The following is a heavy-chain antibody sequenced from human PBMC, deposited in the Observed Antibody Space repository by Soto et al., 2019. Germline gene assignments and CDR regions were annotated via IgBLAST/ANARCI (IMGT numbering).Heavy chain of an antibody. Sequence: GGSLRLSCAASGFTFSSYSMNWVRQAPGKGLEWVSYISSSSSTIYYADSVKGRFTISRDNAKNSLDLQMNSLRDEDTAVYYCARASLLGYCSGGSCYSGAFDIWGQGTMVTVSS. CDR2: ISSSSSTI. D-gene: IGHD2-15*01. CDR3: ARASLLGYCSGGSCYSGAFDI. V-gene: IGHV3-48*02. CDR1: GFTFSSYS. J-gene: IGHJ3*02.